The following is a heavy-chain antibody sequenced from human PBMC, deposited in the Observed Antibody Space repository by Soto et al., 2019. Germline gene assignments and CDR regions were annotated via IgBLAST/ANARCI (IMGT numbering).Heavy chain of an antibody. J-gene: IGHJ4*02. Sequence: KSGGSLRLSCVASGFTFSSYAMNWVRQAPGQGLEWVSSILGSSAYIHYADSVKGRFTVSRDNDKSSLFLQMDGLRAEDTAVYYCVRAFQDHLWGTYPSHYWGQGILVTVSS. V-gene: IGHV3-21*01. D-gene: IGHD3-16*02. CDR3: VRAFQDHLWGTYPSHY. CDR1: GFTFSSYA. CDR2: ILGSSAYI.